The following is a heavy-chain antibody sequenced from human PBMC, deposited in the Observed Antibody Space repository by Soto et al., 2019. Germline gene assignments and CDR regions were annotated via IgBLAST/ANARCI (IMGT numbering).Heavy chain of an antibody. CDR1: GGSISSGGYY. Sequence: SETLSLTCTVSGGSISSGGYYWSWIRQHPGKGLEWIGYIYYSGSTYYNPSLKSRVTISVDTSKNQFSLKLSSVTAADTAVYYCARFWGYYDSSGYYYEAVYYFDYWGQGTLVTVSS. J-gene: IGHJ4*02. CDR3: ARFWGYYDSSGYYYEAVYYFDY. V-gene: IGHV4-31*03. CDR2: IYYSGST. D-gene: IGHD3-22*01.